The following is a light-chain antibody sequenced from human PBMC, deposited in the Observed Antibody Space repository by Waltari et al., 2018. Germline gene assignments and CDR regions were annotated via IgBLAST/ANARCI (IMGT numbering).Light chain of an antibody. Sequence: AIQMTQSPSSLSASVGDRVTITCRASQGIRNDLGWYQQKPGKAPTLLIYAASSLHSGVPSRFSCSGSGTYFTLTISSLQPEDFATYYCLQDYNYPWTFGQGTKVEIK. CDR1: QGIRND. CDR2: AAS. J-gene: IGKJ1*01. V-gene: IGKV1-6*01. CDR3: LQDYNYPWT.